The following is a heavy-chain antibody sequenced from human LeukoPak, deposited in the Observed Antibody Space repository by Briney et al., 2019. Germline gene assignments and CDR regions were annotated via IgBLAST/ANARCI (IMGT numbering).Heavy chain of an antibody. Sequence: GASVKVSCKASGYTFTNYYMHWVRQAPGQGLEWMGIINPSGGSTNYAQKFQGRVTMTRDTSTSTVYMELSSLRSEDTAVYYCAREGGPYRPLDYSGQGTLVTVS. CDR3: AREGGPYRPLDY. CDR1: GYTFTNYY. D-gene: IGHD3-16*01. J-gene: IGHJ4*02. CDR2: INPSGGST. V-gene: IGHV1-46*01.